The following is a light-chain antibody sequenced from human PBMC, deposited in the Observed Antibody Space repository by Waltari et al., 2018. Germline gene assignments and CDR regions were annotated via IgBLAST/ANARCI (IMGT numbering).Light chain of an antibody. CDR2: GAS. CDR3: QQYDMWLLMYT. Sequence: EIVMTQSPATLSVSPGERATPTCRASQNVSSNLAWYQQKPGQAPTLLIYGASTRATGIPARFSGSGSGTEFTLTISSLQSEDFAVYYCQQYDMWLLMYTFGQGTKLEIK. V-gene: IGKV3-15*01. J-gene: IGKJ2*01. CDR1: QNVSSN.